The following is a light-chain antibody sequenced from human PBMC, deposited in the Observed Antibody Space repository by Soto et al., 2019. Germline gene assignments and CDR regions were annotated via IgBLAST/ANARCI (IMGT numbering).Light chain of an antibody. CDR3: KQYNSWPLT. J-gene: IGKJ1*01. V-gene: IGKV3-15*01. CDR2: GSY. CDR1: QSVSSN. Sequence: EILTTQSPATLYVSQWETSTLSCRDSQSVSSNLAWYQQKPGQAPRILIYGSYSRATGIKARFSGSGSGTEFTLTISSMQSEDFAVYYCKQYNSWPLTFGNGPKVDLK.